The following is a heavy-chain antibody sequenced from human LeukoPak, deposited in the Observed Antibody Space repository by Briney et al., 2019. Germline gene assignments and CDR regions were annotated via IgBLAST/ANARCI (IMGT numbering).Heavy chain of an antibody. Sequence: GSLRLSCAASGFTFSSYAMSWVRQAPGKGLEWVSTISGSGGSTYYADSVKGRFTISRDNSKNTLYLQMNSLRAEDTAVYYCAKVDTAVVTPYYFDYWGQGTLVTVSS. V-gene: IGHV3-23*01. D-gene: IGHD5-18*01. CDR3: AKVDTAVVTPYYFDY. J-gene: IGHJ4*02. CDR1: GFTFSSYA. CDR2: ISGSGGST.